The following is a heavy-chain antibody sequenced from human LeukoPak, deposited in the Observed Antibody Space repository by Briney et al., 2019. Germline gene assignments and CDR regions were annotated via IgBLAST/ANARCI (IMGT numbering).Heavy chain of an antibody. Sequence: SETLSLTCTVSGGSISSYYLSWIRQPPGKGLEWIGYIYYSGSTNYNPSLKSRVTISVDTSKNQFSLKPSSVTATETAVYYCGRDSGSGYDSSGGAFDIWGQGTMVTVSS. CDR3: GRDSGSGYDSSGGAFDI. CDR1: GGSISSYY. CDR2: IYYSGST. J-gene: IGHJ3*02. D-gene: IGHD3-22*01. V-gene: IGHV4-59*01.